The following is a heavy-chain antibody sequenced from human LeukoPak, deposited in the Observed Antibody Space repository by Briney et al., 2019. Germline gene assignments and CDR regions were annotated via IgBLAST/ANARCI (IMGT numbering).Heavy chain of an antibody. J-gene: IGHJ4*02. CDR1: GFTFSTYA. D-gene: IGHD1-26*01. Sequence: GGSLRLSCAASGFTFSTYAMSLVRQAPGKGLDWVAVISGGGGTTHYADSVQGRFTISRGNSKNALYLQMNSLRAEDTALYYCAKDATWFGGRYASFDQWGQGTLVLVSP. CDR3: AKDATWFGGRYASFDQ. CDR2: ISGGGGTT. V-gene: IGHV3-23*01.